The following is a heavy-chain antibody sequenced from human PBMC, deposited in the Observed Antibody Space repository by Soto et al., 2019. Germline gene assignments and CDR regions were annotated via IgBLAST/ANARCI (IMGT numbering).Heavy chain of an antibody. D-gene: IGHD3-3*01. CDR2: IYWDDDK. CDR3: AHRVLRTVFGLVTTTAIYFDF. J-gene: IGHJ4*02. CDR1: GVSLTTSGVG. V-gene: IGHV2-5*02. Sequence: QITLNESGPTQVKPRQTLTLTCTFSGVSLTTSGVGVGWIRQSPGKAPEWLALIYWDDDKRYSPSLKSRLTITKDTSKNHVVLRIADLDPADTATYYCAHRVLRTVFGLVTTTAIYFDFWGQGTPVAVSS.